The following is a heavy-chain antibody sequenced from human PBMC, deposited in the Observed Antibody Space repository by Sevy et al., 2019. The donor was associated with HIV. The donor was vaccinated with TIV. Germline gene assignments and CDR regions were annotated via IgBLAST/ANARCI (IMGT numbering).Heavy chain of an antibody. J-gene: IGHJ4*02. CDR1: GFTFSSYG. CDR3: ARDNLLPIMVSMVRGALSYYFDY. Sequence: GGSLRLSCAASGFTFSSYGMHWVRQAPGKGLEWVAVLWYDGINRYYADSVKGRFTISRDNSKNTLYLQMNSLRAEDTAVYYCARDNLLPIMVSMVRGALSYYFDYWGQGTLVTVSS. D-gene: IGHD3-10*01. CDR2: LWYDGINR. V-gene: IGHV3-33*01.